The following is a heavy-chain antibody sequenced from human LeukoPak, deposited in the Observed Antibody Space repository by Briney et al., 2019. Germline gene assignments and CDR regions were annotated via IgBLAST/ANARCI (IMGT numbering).Heavy chain of an antibody. J-gene: IGHJ4*02. CDR2: ISGSGGST. Sequence: GGSLRLSCAASGFTFSSYAMSWVRQAPGKGLEWVSAISGSGGSTYYADSVKGRFTISRGNSKNTLYLQMNSLRAEDTAVYYCARDLRRAGFIDYWGQGTLVTVSS. V-gene: IGHV3-23*01. D-gene: IGHD3-10*01. CDR3: ARDLRRAGFIDY. CDR1: GFTFSSYA.